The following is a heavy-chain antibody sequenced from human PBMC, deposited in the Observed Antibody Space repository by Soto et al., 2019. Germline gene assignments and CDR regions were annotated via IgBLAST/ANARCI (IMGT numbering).Heavy chain of an antibody. CDR3: ARDPHNTGWGYFDY. D-gene: IGHD6-19*01. V-gene: IGHV3-33*01. CDR1: GFTFSSNA. Sequence: QVQLMESGGGVVQPGRSLRLSCAASGFTFSSNAIDWVRQAPGKGLEWVAIIWSDGSKQFYAESVKGRFTISRDNSKNTLYLQMDSLRVEDTAVYYCARDPHNTGWGYFDYWGQGALVTVSS. CDR2: IWSDGSKQ. J-gene: IGHJ4*02.